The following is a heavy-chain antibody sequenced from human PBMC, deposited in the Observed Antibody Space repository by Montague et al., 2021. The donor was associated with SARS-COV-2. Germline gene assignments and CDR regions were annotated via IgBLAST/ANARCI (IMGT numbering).Heavy chain of an antibody. J-gene: IGHJ6*02. CDR2: ISSSGSTI. CDR1: GFTFSNYE. D-gene: IGHD4-17*01. Sequence: SLRLSCAASGFTFSNYEMNWVRQAPGKGLEWVLYISSSGSTIYYADSVKGRFTISRDNAQNSLYLQMNSLRAEDTGVYYCARDRGYGDFYNYGMDVWGQGTTVTVSS. V-gene: IGHV3-48*03. CDR3: ARDRGYGDFYNYGMDV.